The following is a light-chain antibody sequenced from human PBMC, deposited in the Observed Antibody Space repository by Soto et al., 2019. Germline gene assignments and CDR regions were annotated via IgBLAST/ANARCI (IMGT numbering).Light chain of an antibody. Sequence: DIQMTQSPSTLSASVGDRVTITCWASQSLRSWLAWYQKKPGKAPKLLIYDASSLESGVPSRFSGSGSGTEFTLTISSLQPDDFATYNGYWAFGPGTKVESK. J-gene: IGKJ1*01. V-gene: IGKV1-5*01. CDR1: QSLRSW. CDR3: YWA. CDR2: DAS.